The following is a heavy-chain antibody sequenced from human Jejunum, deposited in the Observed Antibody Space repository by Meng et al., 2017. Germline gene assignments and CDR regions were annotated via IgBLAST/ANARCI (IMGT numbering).Heavy chain of an antibody. CDR2: MNPDGSQK. Sequence: GESLKISCAASGLTFRSYWMSWVRPAPGKGLEWVAFMNPDGSQKYYVDSVRGRFTISRDNAKNSLYLQMNSLRAEDAAVYYCAREYYRSVDYWGQGTLVTVSS. CDR1: GLTFRSYW. CDR3: AREYYRSVDY. D-gene: IGHD3-10*01. V-gene: IGHV3-7*01. J-gene: IGHJ4*02.